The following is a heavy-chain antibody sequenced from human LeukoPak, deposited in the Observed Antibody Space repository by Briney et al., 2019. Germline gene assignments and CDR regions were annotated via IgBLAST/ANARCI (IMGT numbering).Heavy chain of an antibody. D-gene: IGHD6-13*01. V-gene: IGHV4-34*01. CDR2: IYHSGNT. CDR1: VGSFSGYY. Sequence: SETLSLTCAVYVGSFSGYYWSSIRQPPGKGLEWIGEIYHSGNTNYNPSLKSRVTISVDTSKNQFSLKLRSVTAADTAVYYCARDSPGIAPGTIDYWGQGTLVTVSS. J-gene: IGHJ4*02. CDR3: ARDSPGIAPGTIDY.